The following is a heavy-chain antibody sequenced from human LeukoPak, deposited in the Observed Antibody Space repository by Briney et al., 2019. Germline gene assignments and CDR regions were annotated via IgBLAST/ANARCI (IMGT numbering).Heavy chain of an antibody. D-gene: IGHD3-3*01. Sequence: GGSLRLSCAASGFTFEDYGMSWVRQAPEEGLEWVSGINWNGGSTGYADSVKGRFTISRDNAKNSLYLQMNSLRAEDTALYHCARSYDSYYYMDVWGKGTTVTVSS. CDR2: INWNGGST. V-gene: IGHV3-20*01. J-gene: IGHJ6*03. CDR3: ARSYDSYYYMDV. CDR1: GFTFEDYG.